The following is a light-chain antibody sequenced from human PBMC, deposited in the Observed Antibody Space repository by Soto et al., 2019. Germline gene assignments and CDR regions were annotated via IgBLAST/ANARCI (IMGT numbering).Light chain of an antibody. CDR2: KVS. J-gene: IGKJ1*01. CDR1: QSVDIW. CDR3: QHYSGHSPWT. Sequence: DIQMTQSPSTLSASIGDRVTITCRASQSVDIWLAWFQQKPGKAPKVMIYKVSTLANGVPSRFSGSGSGTEFTLTISSLQPNDFASYYSQHYSGHSPWTFGQGTKVEIK. V-gene: IGKV1-5*03.